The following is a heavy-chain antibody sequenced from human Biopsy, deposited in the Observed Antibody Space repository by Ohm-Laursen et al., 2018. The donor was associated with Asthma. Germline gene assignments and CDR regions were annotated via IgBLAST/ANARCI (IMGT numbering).Heavy chain of an antibody. CDR1: GFSFSDYY. J-gene: IGHJ6*02. Sequence: GSLRLSCTASGFSFSDYYMTWMRQAPGKGLEWAPSISSSGSTTYPAKSVKGRFTISRDNAQKSLFLQMGSLRAEDTAIYYCARVFESSEWGPFYHFGLDVWGQGTTVAVSS. D-gene: IGHD6-25*01. CDR2: ISSSGSTT. CDR3: ARVFESSEWGPFYHFGLDV. V-gene: IGHV3-11*01.